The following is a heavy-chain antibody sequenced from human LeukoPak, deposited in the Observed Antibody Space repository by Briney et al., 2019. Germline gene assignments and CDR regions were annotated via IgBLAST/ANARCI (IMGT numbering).Heavy chain of an antibody. J-gene: IGHJ3*02. CDR1: GGSFSGYY. CDR2: INHSGST. V-gene: IGHV4-34*01. Sequence: PSETLSLTCGVYGGSFSGYYWSWIRQPPGKGLEWIGEINHSGSTNYKSSLKCRVTISVDTSKNQFSLKLSSVTAADTAVYYCARFGYYGSGSYYLRAFDIWGQGTMVTVSS. D-gene: IGHD3-10*01. CDR3: ARFGYYGSGSYYLRAFDI.